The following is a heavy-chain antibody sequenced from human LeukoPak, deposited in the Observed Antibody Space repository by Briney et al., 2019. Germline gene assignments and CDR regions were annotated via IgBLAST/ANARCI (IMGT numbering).Heavy chain of an antibody. CDR3: VRALGCSSADS. J-gene: IGHJ4*02. CDR2: IKQDGSEK. CDR1: GFTFASSW. D-gene: IGHD6-6*01. Sequence: GGSLRLSCAASGFTFASSWMSWVRQAPGKGLEWVANIKQDGSEKYYVDSVEGRFTVSRDNAKNSLSLQMNSLRGEDTAVYYCVRALGCSSADSWGQGTLVTVSS. V-gene: IGHV3-7*01.